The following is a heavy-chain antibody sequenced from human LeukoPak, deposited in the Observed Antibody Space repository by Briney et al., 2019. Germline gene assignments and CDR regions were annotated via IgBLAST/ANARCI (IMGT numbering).Heavy chain of an antibody. CDR1: GFTFSSHW. D-gene: IGHD3-9*01. V-gene: IGHV3-74*01. J-gene: IGHJ4*02. Sequence: GGSLRLSCAASGFTFSSHWMHWVRQVPGRGLVWVSRIDSDGSSMGYADFVKGRFTISRDNSKNTLYLQMNSLRAEDTAVYYCAKERVDWRYCDYWGQGTLVTVSS. CDR2: IDSDGSSM. CDR3: AKERVDWRYCDY.